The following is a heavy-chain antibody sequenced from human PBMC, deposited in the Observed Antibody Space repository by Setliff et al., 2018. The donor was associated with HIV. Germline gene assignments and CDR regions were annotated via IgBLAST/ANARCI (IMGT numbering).Heavy chain of an antibody. CDR3: ARDGPLEGSYRYYYYYMDV. CDR1: GGSISSHY. V-gene: IGHV4-59*11. J-gene: IGHJ6*03. D-gene: IGHD3-10*01. CDR2: IYYSGST. Sequence: PSETLSLTCTVSGGSISSHYWSWIRQPPGKGLEWIGYIYYSGSTNCNPSLKSRVTISVDTSKNQFSLKLSSVTAADTAVYYCARDGPLEGSYRYYYYYMDVWGKGTTVTVSS.